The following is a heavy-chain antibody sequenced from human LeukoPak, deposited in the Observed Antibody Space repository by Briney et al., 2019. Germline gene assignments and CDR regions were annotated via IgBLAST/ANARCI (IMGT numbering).Heavy chain of an antibody. CDR3: ARLTAYYFDY. J-gene: IGHJ4*02. CDR1: GFTFRSYW. V-gene: IGHV3-74*01. D-gene: IGHD7-27*01. Sequence: TGGSLRLSCEASGFTFRSYWMHWDRQAPGKGLVWVSRINGDGSSASYADSVKGRFTISRDNAKNTVYLQMTSLRAEDTAMYYCARLTAYYFDYWGQGTLVPVSS. CDR2: INGDGSSA.